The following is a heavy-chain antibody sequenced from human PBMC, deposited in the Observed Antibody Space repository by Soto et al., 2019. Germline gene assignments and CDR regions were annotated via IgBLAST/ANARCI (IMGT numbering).Heavy chain of an antibody. CDR3: ARDQSGAADI. V-gene: IGHV4-4*07. J-gene: IGHJ3*02. CDR2: ISATGTT. Sequence: QVQLRESGPGLVEPSETLSLTCTVSGDSMSGYYWSWIRQSAEKGLEWMGRISATGTTNYMPSLKSRITLSIDASKNQFSLNLKFVTAADTAVYFCARDQSGAADIWGQGTVVSVS. D-gene: IGHD7-27*01. CDR1: GDSMSGYY.